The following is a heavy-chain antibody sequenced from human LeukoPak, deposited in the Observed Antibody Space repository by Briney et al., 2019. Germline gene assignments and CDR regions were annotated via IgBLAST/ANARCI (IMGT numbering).Heavy chain of an antibody. CDR3: ARERDAYYDFWSGYYRPRRGPFDY. V-gene: IGHV4-34*01. CDR1: GGSFSGYY. D-gene: IGHD3-3*01. J-gene: IGHJ4*01. CDR2: INHSGST. Sequence: SETLSLTCAVYGGSFSGYYWSWIRQPPGKGLEWIGEINHSGSTNSNPSLKSGVTISVDTSKNQFSLKLSSVTAADTAVYYCARERDAYYDFWSGYYRPRRGPFDYWGQGTLVTVSS.